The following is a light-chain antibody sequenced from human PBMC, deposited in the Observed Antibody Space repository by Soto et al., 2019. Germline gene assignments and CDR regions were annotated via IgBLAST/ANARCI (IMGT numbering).Light chain of an antibody. CDR3: NSYTSNSTWV. CDR1: SSDVGGYSY. Sequence: QSVLTQPASVSGSPGQSITISCTGTSSDVGGYSYVSWYQQHPGKAPKLMIFEVNNRPSGLSNRFSGSKSGNTASLTISGLQPEDEADYYCNSYTSNSTWVFGGGTKVTV. V-gene: IGLV2-14*01. CDR2: EVN. J-gene: IGLJ3*02.